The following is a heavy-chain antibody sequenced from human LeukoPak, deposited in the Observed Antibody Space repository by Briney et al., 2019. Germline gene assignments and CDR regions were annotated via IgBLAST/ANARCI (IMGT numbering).Heavy chain of an antibody. Sequence: GGSLRLSCATSGFTFSIYWMSWVRQAPGKGLEWVANIKEDGSGKDYVDSVKGRFIISRDNAKNSLYLQMNSLRAEDTAIYYCARDWGAAGLWDYWGQGTLVTVSS. CDR2: IKEDGSGK. D-gene: IGHD6-13*01. V-gene: IGHV3-7*05. CDR1: GFTFSIYW. J-gene: IGHJ4*02. CDR3: ARDWGAAGLWDY.